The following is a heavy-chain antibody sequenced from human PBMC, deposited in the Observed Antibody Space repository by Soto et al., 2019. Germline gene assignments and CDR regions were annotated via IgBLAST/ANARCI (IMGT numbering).Heavy chain of an antibody. CDR1: GGSISSSSYY. CDR2: IYYSGST. V-gene: IGHV4-39*07. D-gene: IGHD3-10*01. J-gene: IGHJ4*02. CDR3: AREIYYYGSGSYYETPQTFDY. Sequence: SETLSLTCTVSGGSISSSSYYWGWIRQPPGKGLEWIGSIYYSGSTYYNPSLKSRVTMTRDTSTSTVYMELSSLRSEDTAVYYCAREIYYYGSGSYYETPQTFDYWGQGTLVTVSS.